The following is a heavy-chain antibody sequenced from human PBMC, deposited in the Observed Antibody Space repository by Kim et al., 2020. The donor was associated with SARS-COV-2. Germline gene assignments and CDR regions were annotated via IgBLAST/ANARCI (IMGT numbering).Heavy chain of an antibody. J-gene: IGHJ4*02. CDR3: ARGGGVLMVYAIEN. D-gene: IGHD2-8*01. CDR1: GGSIISGGYY. CDR2: IYCSGST. Sequence: SETLSLTCTVSGGSIISGGYYWSWIRQHPGKGLEWIGYIYCSGSTYYNPSLKSRVTISVDTSKNQFSLKLSSVTAADTAVYYCARGGGVLMVYAIENWGQGTLVTVSS. V-gene: IGHV4-31*03.